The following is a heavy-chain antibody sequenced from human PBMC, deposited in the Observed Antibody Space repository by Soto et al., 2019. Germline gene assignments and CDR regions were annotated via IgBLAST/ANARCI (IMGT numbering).Heavy chain of an antibody. J-gene: IGHJ5*02. Sequence: QVQLVQSGAEVKKPGASVKVSCTTSGYTFTTYDINWVRQATGQGFEWLGWMNPNSGSTLYAQKFQGRVTMTRDTSKNTAYMELSSLRFEDTAVYYCVRSINGFDPWGQGTLVTVSS. V-gene: IGHV1-8*02. CDR3: VRSINGFDP. CDR1: GYTFTTYD. CDR2: MNPNSGST. D-gene: IGHD2-21*01.